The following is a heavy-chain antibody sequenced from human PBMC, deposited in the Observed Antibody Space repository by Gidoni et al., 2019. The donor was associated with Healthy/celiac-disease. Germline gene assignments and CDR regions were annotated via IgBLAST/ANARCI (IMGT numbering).Heavy chain of an antibody. CDR3: AKPITMIVVVQDYGMDV. CDR1: GFTFSSYG. Sequence: QVQLVESGGGVFQPGRSLRLSCAASGFTFSSYGMHWVRQAPGKGLEWVAVISYDGSNKYYADSVKGRFTISRDNSKNTLYLQMNSLRAEDTAVYYCAKPITMIVVVQDYGMDVWGQGTTVTVSS. V-gene: IGHV3-30*18. CDR2: ISYDGSNK. J-gene: IGHJ6*02. D-gene: IGHD3-22*01.